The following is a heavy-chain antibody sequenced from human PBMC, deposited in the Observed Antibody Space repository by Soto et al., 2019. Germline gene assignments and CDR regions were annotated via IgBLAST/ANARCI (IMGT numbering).Heavy chain of an antibody. CDR3: AITIFGGGSGSLINWFDP. J-gene: IGHJ5*02. Sequence: SVKVSCKASGGTFSSYAISWVRQAPGQGLEWMGGIIPIFGTANYAQKFQGRVTITADKSTSTAYMELSSLRSEDTAVYYSAITIFGGGSGSLINWFDPWGQGTLVTVSS. CDR1: GGTFSSYA. D-gene: IGHD3-9*01. V-gene: IGHV1-69*06. CDR2: IIPIFGTA.